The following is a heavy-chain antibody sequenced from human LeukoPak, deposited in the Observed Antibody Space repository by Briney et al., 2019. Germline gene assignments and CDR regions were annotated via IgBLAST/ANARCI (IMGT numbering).Heavy chain of an antibody. CDR1: GSTFSSYW. Sequence: GGSLRLSCAASGSTFSSYWMHWVRQAPGKGLVWVSRINSDGSSTSYADSVKGRFTISRDNAKNTLYLQMNSLRAEDTAVYYCARDMGYSYGTDYWGQGTLVTVSS. J-gene: IGHJ4*02. CDR2: INSDGSST. V-gene: IGHV3-74*01. CDR3: ARDMGYSYGTDY. D-gene: IGHD5-18*01.